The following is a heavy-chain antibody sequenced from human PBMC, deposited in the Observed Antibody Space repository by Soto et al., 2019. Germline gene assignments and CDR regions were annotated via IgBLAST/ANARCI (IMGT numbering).Heavy chain of an antibody. CDR2: IIPIFGTA. CDR3: ARVRVERHYYYGMDV. V-gene: IGHV1-69*13. CDR1: GGTFSSYA. Sequence: SVKVSCMASGGTFSSYAIIWVRQAPGQGLEWMGGIIPIFGTANYAQKFQGRVTITADESTSTAYMELSSLRSEDTAVYYCARVRVERHYYYGMDVWGQGTTVNSP. J-gene: IGHJ6*02. D-gene: IGHD1-1*01.